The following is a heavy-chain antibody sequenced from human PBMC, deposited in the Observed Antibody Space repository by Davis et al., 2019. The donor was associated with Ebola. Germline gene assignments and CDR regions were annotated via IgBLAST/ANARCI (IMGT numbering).Heavy chain of an antibody. Sequence: ASAKVSCKASGYTLVSYYAHWVRQAPGQGLEWMGIINPSGGTTTYAQKFQGRVTMTTDTSTSTAYMELRSLRSDDTAVYYCATVRYSGSYYPLYYYYGMDVWGQGTTVTVSS. CDR2: INPSGGTT. D-gene: IGHD1-26*01. CDR3: ATVRYSGSYYPLYYYYGMDV. V-gene: IGHV1-46*01. J-gene: IGHJ6*02. CDR1: GYTLVSYY.